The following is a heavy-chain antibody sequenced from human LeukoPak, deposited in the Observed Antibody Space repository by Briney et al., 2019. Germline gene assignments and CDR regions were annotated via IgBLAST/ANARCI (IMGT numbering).Heavy chain of an antibody. D-gene: IGHD6-19*01. J-gene: IGHJ4*02. Sequence: PGGSLSLPCAVSGYPFRIYWMHWVRQAPGKALVWVSHVDAQGSGTSYTDSVRGRFTISRDNAKDALHLRMDNLRVEDTAVYYCARARWSSTGWFLGYWGQGTLVTVSS. CDR3: ARARWSSTGWFLGY. CDR2: VDAQGSGT. V-gene: IGHV3-74*01. CDR1: GYPFRIYW.